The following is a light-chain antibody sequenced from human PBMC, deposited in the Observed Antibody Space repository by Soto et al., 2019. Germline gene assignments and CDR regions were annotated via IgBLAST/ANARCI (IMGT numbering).Light chain of an antibody. J-gene: IGKJ4*01. CDR3: QQGDSFPLT. Sequence: IQMTQSPSSVSASVGDRVTITCRASQGIRRWLDWYQQKPGKAPKLLIYAASNLQSGVPSRFSGSGSGTDFTLTISNLQPEDFAPYYCQQGDSFPLTFGGGTKVEI. CDR2: AAS. V-gene: IGKV1-12*01. CDR1: QGIRRW.